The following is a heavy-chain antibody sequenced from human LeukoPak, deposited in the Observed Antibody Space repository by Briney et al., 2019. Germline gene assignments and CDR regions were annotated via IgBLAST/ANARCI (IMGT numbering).Heavy chain of an antibody. J-gene: IGHJ4*02. CDR2: ISGSGGNT. CDR1: GFSFSSYG. CDR3: ARSSGYYYYFDY. D-gene: IGHD3-22*01. Sequence: GGTLRLSCAASGFSFSSYGMSWVRQAPGKGLEWVSGISGSGGNTYYADSVKGRFTISRDNSKNTVNLQINSLRAEDTAVYYCARSSGYYYYFDYWGQGTLVTVSS. V-gene: IGHV3-23*01.